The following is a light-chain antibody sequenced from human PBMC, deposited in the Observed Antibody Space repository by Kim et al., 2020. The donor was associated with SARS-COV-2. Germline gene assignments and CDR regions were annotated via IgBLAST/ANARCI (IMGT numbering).Light chain of an antibody. CDR2: AAS. CDR1: QGITTY. V-gene: IGKV1-27*01. CDR3: LKYDGAPWT. Sequence: SAAVGDRVTITCRASQGITTYLAWYQQKPGKVPKPLIYAASALQSGVPSRFSGSGSGTDFTLTITSLQPEDVATYYCLKYDGAPWTFGQGTKVDIK. J-gene: IGKJ1*01.